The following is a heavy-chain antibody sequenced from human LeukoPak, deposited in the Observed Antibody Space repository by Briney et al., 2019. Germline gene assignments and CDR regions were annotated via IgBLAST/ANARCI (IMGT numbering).Heavy chain of an antibody. CDR1: GGSISSYY. CDR3: ARDRYYDTSGRFGP. CDR2: IYSSGST. V-gene: IGHV4-4*07. Sequence: TPSETLSLTCIVSGGSISSYYWSWIRQPAGKGLEWIGRIYSSGSTSYNPSLKSRVTMSVDTSNNQFSLKLDSVTAADTAVYYCARDRYYDTSGRFGPWGQGTLVTVSS. J-gene: IGHJ5*02. D-gene: IGHD3-22*01.